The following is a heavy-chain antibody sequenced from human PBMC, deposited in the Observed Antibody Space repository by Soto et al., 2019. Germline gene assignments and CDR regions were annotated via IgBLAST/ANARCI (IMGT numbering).Heavy chain of an antibody. Sequence: QLQLQESGPGLVKPSETLSLTCTVSGGSISSSSYYWGWIRQPPGKGLEWIGSIYYSGSTYYNPSLKSRVTISVDTSKKQFSLKLSSVAAADTAVYYCARHWTGYGGNPGWFDPWGQGTLVTVSS. CDR1: GGSISSSSYY. CDR2: IYYSGST. CDR3: ARHWTGYGGNPGWFDP. V-gene: IGHV4-39*01. D-gene: IGHD4-17*01. J-gene: IGHJ5*02.